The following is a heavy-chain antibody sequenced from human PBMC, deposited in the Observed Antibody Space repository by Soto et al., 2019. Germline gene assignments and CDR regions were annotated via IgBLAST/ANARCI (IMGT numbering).Heavy chain of an antibody. Sequence: QVQLVQSGAAVKKPGASVKVSCKTSGYTFTSYYIHWGRQAPGQGLEWMGIINPSTGSTTYAQKFQGRVTMTRDTSTRTVDMELTSLTSEDTAVYYCARAYGSGTFSSPEGWFDPWGQGTLVIVSS. D-gene: IGHD3-10*01. CDR3: ARAYGSGTFSSPEGWFDP. CDR2: INPSTGST. CDR1: GYTFTSYY. V-gene: IGHV1-46*01. J-gene: IGHJ5*02.